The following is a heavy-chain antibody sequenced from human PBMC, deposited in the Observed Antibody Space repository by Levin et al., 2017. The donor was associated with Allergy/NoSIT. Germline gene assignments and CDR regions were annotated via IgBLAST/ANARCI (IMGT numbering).Heavy chain of an antibody. CDR3: AKEMHMWLIHPWFDF. CDR2: ISGPGGIT. D-gene: IGHD6-19*01. V-gene: IGHV3-23*01. Sequence: GGSLRLSCAASGFSFSSYAMNWVRQAPGKGLEWVSTISGPGGITHYADSVKGRFTISRDNSNNTLFLQMNSLRAEDTAIYYCAKEMHMWLIHPWFDFWGLGILVSVSS. J-gene: IGHJ4*02. CDR1: GFSFSSYA.